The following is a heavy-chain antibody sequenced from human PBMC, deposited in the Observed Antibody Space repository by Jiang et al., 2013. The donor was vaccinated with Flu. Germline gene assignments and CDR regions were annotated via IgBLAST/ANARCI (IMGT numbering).Heavy chain of an antibody. CDR1: GFSISSYE. Sequence: VQLVESGGGLVQPGGSLRLSCAASGFSISSYEMNWVRLAPGKGLEWISYISSSGNTIYYADSVKGRFAVSRDIAKNSLFLQMNSLRAEDTSTYYCARQRGYSLTDAFDIWGQGTMV. CDR2: ISSSGNTI. CDR3: ARQRGYSLTDAFDI. J-gene: IGHJ3*02. D-gene: IGHD5-18*01. V-gene: IGHV3-48*03.